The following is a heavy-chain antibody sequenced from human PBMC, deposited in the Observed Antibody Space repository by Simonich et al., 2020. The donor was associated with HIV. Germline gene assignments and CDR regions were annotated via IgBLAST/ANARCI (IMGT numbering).Heavy chain of an antibody. CDR3: ARDSRYYDFWSGYRPDAFDI. J-gene: IGHJ3*02. CDR2: ISYEGSNK. CDR1: GFTFSSYA. D-gene: IGHD3-3*01. Sequence: QVQLVESGGGVVQPGRSLRLSCAASGFTFSSYAMHWVRQAPGKGLEWVAVISYEGSNKYYADSVKGRFTISRDNSKNTLYLQMNSLRAEDTAVYYCARDSRYYDFWSGYRPDAFDIWGQGTMVTVSS. V-gene: IGHV3-30*07.